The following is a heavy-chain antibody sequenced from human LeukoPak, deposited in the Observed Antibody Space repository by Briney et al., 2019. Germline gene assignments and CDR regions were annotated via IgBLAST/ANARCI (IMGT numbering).Heavy chain of an antibody. V-gene: IGHV3-48*01. D-gene: IGHD2-2*01. CDR2: ISSSSSTT. CDR1: GFTFSSYS. J-gene: IGHJ4*02. CDR3: ARDGLGGQLPFDY. Sequence: GGSLRLSCAASGFTFSSYSMNWVRQAPGKGLEWVSYISSSSSTTYYADSVKGRFTISRDNAKNSLYLQMNSLRAEDTAVYYCARDGLGGQLPFDYWGQGTLVTVSS.